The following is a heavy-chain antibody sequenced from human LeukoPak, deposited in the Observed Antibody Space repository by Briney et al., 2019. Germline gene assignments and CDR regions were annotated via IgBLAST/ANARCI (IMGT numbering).Heavy chain of an antibody. CDR3: ARGQIFGVVTIHDAFDI. CDR1: GFTFDDYA. CDR2: ISWNSGSI. V-gene: IGHV3-9*03. Sequence: GRSLRLSCAASGFTFDDYAMHWVRQAPGKGLEWVSGISWNSGSIGYADSVKGRFTISRDNAKNSLYLQMNSLRAEDMALYYCARGQIFGVVTIHDAFDIWGQGTMVTVSS. J-gene: IGHJ3*02. D-gene: IGHD3-3*01.